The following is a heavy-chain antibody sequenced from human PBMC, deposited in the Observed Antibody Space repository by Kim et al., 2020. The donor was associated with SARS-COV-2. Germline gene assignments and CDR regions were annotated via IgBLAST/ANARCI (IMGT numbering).Heavy chain of an antibody. CDR2: IIPIFGTA. J-gene: IGHJ3*02. D-gene: IGHD2-21*02. CDR1: GGTFSSYA. Sequence: SVKVSCKASGGTFSSYAISWVRQAPGQGLEWMGGIIPIFGTANYAQKFQGRVTITADESTSTAYMELSSLRSEDTAVYYCARDHAAYCGGDCYGYAFDIWGQGTMVTVSS. V-gene: IGHV1-69*13. CDR3: ARDHAAYCGGDCYGYAFDI.